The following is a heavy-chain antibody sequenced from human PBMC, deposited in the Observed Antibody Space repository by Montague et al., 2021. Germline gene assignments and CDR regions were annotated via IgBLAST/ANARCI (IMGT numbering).Heavy chain of an antibody. CDR1: GDSINGWY. Sequence: SETLSLTCSVSGDSINGWYWSWIRQPPGKGPEWIGSVFYSGATNYNPSLKSRVTMSADTSKNQVSLKVNSVTAADTAVYYCARQGFYESGGFFTWGLGTLVTVSS. D-gene: IGHD3-22*01. CDR2: VFYSGAT. V-gene: IGHV4-59*01. J-gene: IGHJ5*02. CDR3: ARQGFYESGGFFT.